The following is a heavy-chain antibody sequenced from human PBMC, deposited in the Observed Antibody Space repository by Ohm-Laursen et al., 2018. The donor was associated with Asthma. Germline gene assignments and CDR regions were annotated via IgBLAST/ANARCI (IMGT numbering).Heavy chain of an antibody. CDR2: ISFNGSNK. D-gene: IGHD6-13*01. CDR3: AKDVLGFVAAAQD. CDR1: GFTFNSYG. V-gene: IGHV3-30*18. Sequence: SLRLSCSASGFTFNSYGIHWVRQAPGKGLEWVAVISFNGSNKYYADSVKGRFTISRDNSKNTLYLQMNSLRAEDTAIYYCAKDVLGFVAAAQDWGQGTLVTVSS. J-gene: IGHJ4*02.